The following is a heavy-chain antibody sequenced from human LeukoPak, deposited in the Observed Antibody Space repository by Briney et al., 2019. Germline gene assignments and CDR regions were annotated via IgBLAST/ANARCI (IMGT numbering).Heavy chain of an antibody. J-gene: IGHJ4*02. D-gene: IGHD6-19*01. Sequence: SETLSLTCTVSGGSISNYYWSWIRQPPGKGLEWIGYIYYTGSTNYNPSLKSRVTISVDTSKNQLSLKLTSVTAADTAVYYCARAGMGSGWYYWGQGTLVTVSS. V-gene: IGHV4-59*01. CDR2: IYYTGST. CDR1: GGSISNYY. CDR3: ARAGMGSGWYY.